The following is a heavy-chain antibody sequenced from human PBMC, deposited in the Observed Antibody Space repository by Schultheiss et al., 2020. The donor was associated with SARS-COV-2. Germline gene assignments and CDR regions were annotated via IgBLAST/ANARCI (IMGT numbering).Heavy chain of an antibody. Sequence: SVKVSCKASGGTFSSYAISWVRQAPGQGLEWMGGIIPIFGTPSYAHTLQGRLTITADESISTAYMELNSLRSDDTALYFCARGTLVTGALHYWGQGTLVTVSS. CDR3: ARGTLVTGALHY. CDR2: IIPIFGTP. V-gene: IGHV1-69*13. D-gene: IGHD3-9*01. J-gene: IGHJ4*02. CDR1: GGTFSSYA.